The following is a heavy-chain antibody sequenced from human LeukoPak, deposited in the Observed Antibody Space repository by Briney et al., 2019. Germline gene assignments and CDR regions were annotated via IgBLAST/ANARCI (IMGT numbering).Heavy chain of an antibody. J-gene: IGHJ4*02. D-gene: IGHD3-16*01. CDR2: IYYSGNT. CDR1: GGSISSYY. CDR3: ARGELGYFDY. V-gene: IGHV4-59*01. Sequence: KSSETLPLTCTVSGGSISSYYCNWIRQPPGKGLEWIGYIYYSGNTNYNPSLKSRLTISLDTSKNQFSLKMSSVTAADTAVYYCARGELGYFDYWGQGTLVTVSS.